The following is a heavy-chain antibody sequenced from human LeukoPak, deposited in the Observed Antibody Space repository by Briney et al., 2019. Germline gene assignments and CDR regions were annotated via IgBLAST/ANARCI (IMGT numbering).Heavy chain of an antibody. D-gene: IGHD6-13*01. V-gene: IGHV4-59*08. CDR1: GGSISSYY. J-gene: IGHJ4*02. CDR2: IYRTGST. Sequence: SETLSLTCIVSGGSISSYYWSWIRQPPGKGLEWIGYIYRTGSTNYNPSLKSRVTISADTSKSQFSLSLSSVTAADTAVYCARQRDLQQLAPFDYWGQGTLVTVSS. CDR3: ARQRDLQQLAPFDY.